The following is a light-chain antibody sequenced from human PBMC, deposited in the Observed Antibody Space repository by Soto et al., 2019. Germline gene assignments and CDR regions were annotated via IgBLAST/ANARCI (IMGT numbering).Light chain of an antibody. J-gene: IGKJ1*01. CDR3: HQRQSWPRT. V-gene: IGKV3D-11*03. Sequence: EIVLTQSTATLSSFPGDRVTLSWRASQAVNTRLAWYQHKPGQASRLLIYSASNRATGIPARFSGSGSGTDFTLTINSLAPEDFAIYYCHQRQSWPRTFGQGTKVDI. CDR2: SAS. CDR1: QAVNTR.